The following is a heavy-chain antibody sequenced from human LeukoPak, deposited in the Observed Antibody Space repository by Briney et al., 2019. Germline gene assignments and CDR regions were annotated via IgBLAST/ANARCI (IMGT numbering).Heavy chain of an antibody. CDR3: ARVSKKRGQNYYYYGMDV. CDR1: GGSISSGGYS. V-gene: IGHV4-30-2*01. Sequence: PSQTLSLTCAVSGGSISSGGYSWSWIRQPPGKGLEWIGYIYHSGSTYYNPSLKSRVTISVDRSKNQFSLKLSSVTAADTAVYYRARVSKKRGQNYYYYGMDVWGQGTTVTVSS. J-gene: IGHJ6*02. CDR2: IYHSGST. D-gene: IGHD3/OR15-3a*01.